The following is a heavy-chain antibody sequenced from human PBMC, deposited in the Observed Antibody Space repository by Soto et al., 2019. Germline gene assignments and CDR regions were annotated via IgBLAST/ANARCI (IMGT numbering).Heavy chain of an antibody. CDR1: GLTFSNYA. J-gene: IGHJ3*02. V-gene: IGHV3-23*01. CDR2: ISGTGVRI. D-gene: IGHD4-17*01. Sequence: EVPLLASGGGVVQPGGSLRISCAASGLTFSNYAMTWVRQAPGTGLAWVSSISGTGVRIEYADSVKGRFSISRANSKNTLYLQMNSLRNEDTAIYYCARDPNGDHIGSFAFDIWGQGTMLTVSS. CDR3: ARDPNGDHIGSFAFDI.